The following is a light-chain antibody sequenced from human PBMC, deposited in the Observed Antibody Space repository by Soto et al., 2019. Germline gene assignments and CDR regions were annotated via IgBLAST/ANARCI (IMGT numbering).Light chain of an antibody. V-gene: IGKV3-15*01. Sequence: EVVMTQSPATLSVSPGERATLSCRASQSVSSNLAWYQQKPGQAPRLLIYGASTRATGIPARFSGSGSGTEFTITISGLQSEDLAVYYCQQYKNWPPLTFGGGTTVEI. J-gene: IGKJ4*01. CDR2: GAS. CDR1: QSVSSN. CDR3: QQYKNWPPLT.